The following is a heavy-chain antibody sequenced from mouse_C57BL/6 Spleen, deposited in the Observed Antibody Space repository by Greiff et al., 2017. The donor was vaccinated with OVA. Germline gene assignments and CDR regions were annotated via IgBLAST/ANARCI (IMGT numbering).Heavy chain of an antibody. CDR2: IDPETGGT. CDR1: GYTFTDYE. D-gene: IGHD1-2*01. Sequence: VKLQESGAELVRPGASVTLSCKASGYTFTDYEMHWVKQTPVHGLEWIGAIDPETGGTAYNQKFKGKAILTADKSSSTAYMELRILTSEDSAVYYCTRSPHYYGDDVWGTGTTVTVSS. J-gene: IGHJ1*03. CDR3: TRSPHYYGDDV. V-gene: IGHV1-15*01.